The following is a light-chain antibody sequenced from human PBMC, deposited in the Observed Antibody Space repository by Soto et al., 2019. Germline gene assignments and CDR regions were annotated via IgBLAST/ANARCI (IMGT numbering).Light chain of an antibody. J-gene: IGLJ2*01. CDR3: SSYAGSNNLV. CDR1: SSDVGGYNY. CDR2: EVS. Sequence: QSALTQPPSASGSPGQSVTISCTGTSSDVGGYNYVSWYQQYPGKAPKLMIYEVSKRPSWVPDRFSGSKSGNTASLTVSGLQAEDEADYYCSSYAGSNNLVFGGGTKLTVL. V-gene: IGLV2-8*01.